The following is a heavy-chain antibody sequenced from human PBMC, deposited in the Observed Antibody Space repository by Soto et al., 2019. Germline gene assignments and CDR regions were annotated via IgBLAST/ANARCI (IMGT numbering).Heavy chain of an antibody. V-gene: IGHV4-59*13. CDR1: GGSISSYY. J-gene: IGHJ4*02. CDR2: IYYSGST. CDR3: ARGVATKGFDY. Sequence: SSETLSLTCTVSGGSISSYYWSWIRQPPGKGLEWIGYIYYSGSTNYNPSLKSRVTISIDTSKNQFSLKLSSVTAADTAVYYCARGVATKGFDYWGQGTLVTVSS. D-gene: IGHD5-12*01.